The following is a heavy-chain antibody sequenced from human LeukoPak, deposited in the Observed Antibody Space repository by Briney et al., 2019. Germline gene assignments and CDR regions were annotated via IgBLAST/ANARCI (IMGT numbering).Heavy chain of an antibody. V-gene: IGHV4-34*01. Sequence: SETLSLTCAVYGGSFSGYYWSWIRQPPGKGLEWIGEINHSGSTNYNPSLKSRVTISVDTSKNQFSLKLSSVTAADTAVYYCAGPLGYYGRGWGKGTTVTVSS. CDR1: GGSFSGYY. J-gene: IGHJ6*04. D-gene: IGHD3-10*02. CDR3: AGPLGYYGRG. CDR2: INHSGST.